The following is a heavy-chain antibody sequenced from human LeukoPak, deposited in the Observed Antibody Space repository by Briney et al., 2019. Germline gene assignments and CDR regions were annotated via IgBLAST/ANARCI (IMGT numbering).Heavy chain of an antibody. D-gene: IGHD2-21*02. V-gene: IGHV1-18*01. Sequence: PGASVKVSCKASGYTFTSYGISWVRQAPGQGLEWMGWISAYNGNTNYAQKLQGRVTMTTDTSTSTAYMELRSLRSDDTAVYYCARDLRGGDGEGDWFDPWGQGTLVTVSS. CDR3: ARDLRGGDGEGDWFDP. CDR2: ISAYNGNT. CDR1: GYTFTSYG. J-gene: IGHJ5*02.